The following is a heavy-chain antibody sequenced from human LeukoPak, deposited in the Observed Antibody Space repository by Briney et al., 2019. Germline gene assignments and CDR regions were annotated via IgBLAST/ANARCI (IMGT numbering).Heavy chain of an antibody. Sequence: SETLSLTCSVSGGSVGSNYWSWVRQPSGKGLEWIGYISYSGDTKYNPSLKSRLSMSVDTSKNQCSLMLTSVTAADTAVYYCARWRGDTTFDYWGQGTLVTVSS. V-gene: IGHV4-59*02. D-gene: IGHD5-18*01. J-gene: IGHJ4*02. CDR3: ARWRGDTTFDY. CDR2: ISYSGDT. CDR1: GGSVGSNY.